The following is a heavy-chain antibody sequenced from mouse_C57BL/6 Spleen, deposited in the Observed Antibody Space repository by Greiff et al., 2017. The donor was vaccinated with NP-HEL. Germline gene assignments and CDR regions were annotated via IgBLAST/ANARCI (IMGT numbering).Heavy chain of an antibody. V-gene: IGHV1-66*01. CDR2: IYPGSGNT. Sequence: VQLQQSGPELVKPGASVKISCKASGYSFTSYYIHWVKQRPGQGLEWIGWIYPGSGNTKYNEKFKGKATLTADTSSSTAYMQLSSLTSEDSAVYYCARGGLYYYGSSIYAMDYWGQGTSVTVSS. CDR3: ARGGLYYYGSSIYAMDY. D-gene: IGHD1-1*01. CDR1: GYSFTSYY. J-gene: IGHJ4*01.